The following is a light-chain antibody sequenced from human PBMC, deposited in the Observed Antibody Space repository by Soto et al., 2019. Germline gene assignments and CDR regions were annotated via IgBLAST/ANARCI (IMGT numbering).Light chain of an antibody. CDR3: QQARSFPLT. CDR1: QSISSY. Sequence: DIERTHPASSACPCLGDTSIITSRASQSISSYLTWYQQKPGKAPKLLIYAASSLQNGAPSRFTGSGSGTDFTLTITSLQPDDTAIYYCQQARSFPLTFGGGTKVDIK. CDR2: AAS. V-gene: IGKV1-12*01. J-gene: IGKJ4*01.